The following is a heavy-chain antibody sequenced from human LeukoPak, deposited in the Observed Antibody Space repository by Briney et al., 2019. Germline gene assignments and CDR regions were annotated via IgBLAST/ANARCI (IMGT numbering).Heavy chain of an antibody. V-gene: IGHV4-59*08. D-gene: IGHD2-21*02. J-gene: IGHJ5*02. Sequence: SETLSLTCTVSGGSMSSYYWSWIRQPPGKGLEWIGYISYSGSTNYNPSLKSRITISVDTSKNQFSLKLSSVTAAGTAVYYCARSGVTALSWVDPWGQGTLVTVSS. CDR3: ARSGVTALSWVDP. CDR2: ISYSGST. CDR1: GGSMSSYY.